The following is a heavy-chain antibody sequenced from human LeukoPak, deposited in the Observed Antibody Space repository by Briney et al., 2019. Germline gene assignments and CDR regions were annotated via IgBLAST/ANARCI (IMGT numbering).Heavy chain of an antibody. D-gene: IGHD3-22*01. Sequence: HPGGSLRLSCAASGFTFSSYAMSWVRQAPGKGLEWVSAISGSGGSTYYADSVKGRFTISRDNSKNTLYLQMNSLRAEDTAVYYCAKQEGIVVVITLFDYWGQGTLVTVSS. J-gene: IGHJ4*02. V-gene: IGHV3-23*01. CDR2: ISGSGGST. CDR1: GFTFSSYA. CDR3: AKQEGIVVVITLFDY.